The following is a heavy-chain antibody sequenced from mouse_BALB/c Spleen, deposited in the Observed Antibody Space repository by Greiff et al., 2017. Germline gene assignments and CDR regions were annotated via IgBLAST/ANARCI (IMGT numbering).Heavy chain of an antibody. CDR1: GYSITSGYY. J-gene: IGHJ2*01. CDR2: ISYDGSN. CDR3: ARGNYRYDPYYFDY. Sequence: DVKLQESGPGLVKPSQSLSLTCSVTGYSITSGYYWNWIRQFPGNKLEWMGYISYDGSNNYNPSLKNRISITRDTSKNQFFLKLNSVTTEDTATYYCARGNYRYDPYYFDYWGQGTTLTVSS. V-gene: IGHV3-6*02. D-gene: IGHD2-14*01.